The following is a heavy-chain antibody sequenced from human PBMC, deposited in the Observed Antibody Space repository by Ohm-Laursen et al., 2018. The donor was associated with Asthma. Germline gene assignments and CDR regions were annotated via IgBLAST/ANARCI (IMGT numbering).Heavy chain of an antibody. CDR3: ARRDFSGGDPSAAFDI. CDR1: GFTFSSYS. J-gene: IGHJ3*02. D-gene: IGHD2-21*02. V-gene: IGHV3-30*19. CDR2: ITSDGSWT. Sequence: SLRLSCAASGFTFSSYSMNWVRQAPGKGLEWVSIITSDGSWTSYADSVKGRFTIPRDNSKNTLYMQMNSLRAEDTAVYYCARRDFSGGDPSAAFDIWGQGTMVTVSS.